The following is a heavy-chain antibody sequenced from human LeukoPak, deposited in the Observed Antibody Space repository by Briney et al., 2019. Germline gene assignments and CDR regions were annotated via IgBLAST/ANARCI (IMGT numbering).Heavy chain of an antibody. CDR3: GRITMVRGVIIIDY. CDR1: VGSISSYY. J-gene: IGHJ4*02. Sequence: SETLSLTCTVSVGSISSYYWSWIRQPPGKGLEGIGYIYYSGSTHYNPSLKSRVTISVDTPKNPFSPKLSSVTAADTPVYYCGRITMVRGVIIIDYWGQGTLVTVSS. CDR2: IYYSGST. V-gene: IGHV4-59*01. D-gene: IGHD3-10*01.